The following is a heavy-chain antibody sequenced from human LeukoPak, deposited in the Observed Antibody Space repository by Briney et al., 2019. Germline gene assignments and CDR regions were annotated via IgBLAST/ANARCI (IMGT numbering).Heavy chain of an antibody. Sequence: ASVKVSCKSSGGTFSSYAISWVRQAPGQGLEWMGGIIPIFGTANYAQKFQGRVTITADESTSTAYMELSSLRSEDTAVYYCSITMVRGVPWGQGTLVTVSS. CDR3: SITMVRGVP. J-gene: IGHJ5*02. D-gene: IGHD3-10*01. CDR2: IIPIFGTA. V-gene: IGHV1-69*13. CDR1: GGTFSSYA.